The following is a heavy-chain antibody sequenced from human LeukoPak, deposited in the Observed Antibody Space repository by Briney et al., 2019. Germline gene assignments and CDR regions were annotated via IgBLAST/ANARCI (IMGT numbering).Heavy chain of an antibody. CDR1: GFTFSSCA. V-gene: IGHV3-23*01. CDR2: ISGSGGST. CDR3: AKGTYSSSPRDY. Sequence: GGSLRLSCAASGFTFSSCAMSWVRQAPGKGLEWVSAISGSGGSTYYAGSVKGRFTISRDNSKNTLFLQMNSLRAEDTAVYYCAKGTYSSSPRDYWGQGTLVPSPQ. J-gene: IGHJ4*02. D-gene: IGHD6-6*01.